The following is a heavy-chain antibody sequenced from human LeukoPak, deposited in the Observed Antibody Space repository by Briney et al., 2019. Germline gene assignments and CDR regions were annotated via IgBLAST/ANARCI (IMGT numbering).Heavy chain of an antibody. Sequence: PGGSLRLSCAVSGFTFDDYAMHWVRQAPGKGLEWVSGISWNSGNIGYADSVKGRFTISRDNAKKSLYLQMYSLRTEDTALYYCAKEDRWRATTYYKPFDYWGQGTLVTVSS. CDR2: ISWNSGNI. J-gene: IGHJ4*02. D-gene: IGHD3-10*01. V-gene: IGHV3-9*01. CDR3: AKEDRWRATTYYKPFDY. CDR1: GFTFDDYA.